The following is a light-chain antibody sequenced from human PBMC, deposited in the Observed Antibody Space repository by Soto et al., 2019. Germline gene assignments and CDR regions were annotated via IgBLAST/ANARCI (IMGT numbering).Light chain of an antibody. V-gene: IGLV1-44*01. J-gene: IGLJ2*01. CDR1: SSNIGRNA. CDR2: SSS. CDR3: AAWDDSLNGRV. Sequence: QSVLTQPPSASGAPGQRVTISCSGSSSNIGRNAVDWYQQLPGTAPKLLIFSSSQRPSGVPDRFSGSQSGTSGSLAISGLQSEDESDYYCAAWDDSLNGRVFGGGTKLTVL.